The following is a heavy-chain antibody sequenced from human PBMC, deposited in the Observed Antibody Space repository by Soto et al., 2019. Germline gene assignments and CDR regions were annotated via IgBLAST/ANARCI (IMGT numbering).Heavy chain of an antibody. V-gene: IGHV3-33*01. D-gene: IGHD5-18*01. Sequence: QVQLVESGGGVVQPGRSLRLSCAASGFTFSSYGMHWVRQAPGKGLEWVAVIWYDGSNKYYADCVKGRFTISRDNSKNTLYLQMNSLRAEDTAVYYCARGYSYGYLDYWGQGTLVTVSS. CDR1: GFTFSSYG. J-gene: IGHJ4*02. CDR3: ARGYSYGYLDY. CDR2: IWYDGSNK.